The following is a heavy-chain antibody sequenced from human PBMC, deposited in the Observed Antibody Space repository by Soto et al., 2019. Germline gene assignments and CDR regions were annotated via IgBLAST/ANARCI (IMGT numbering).Heavy chain of an antibody. CDR3: AREGLGRNGADYDFWRDFREGMDV. J-gene: IGHJ6*02. Sequence: GSSVKVSCKASGYTFTSYYMHWVRQAPGQGLEWMGIINPSGGSTSYAQKFQGRVTMTRDTSTSTVYMELSSLRSEDTAVYYCAREGLGRNGADYDFWRDFREGMDVWGQGTTVPVS. D-gene: IGHD3-3*01. V-gene: IGHV1-46*01. CDR1: GYTFTSYY. CDR2: INPSGGST.